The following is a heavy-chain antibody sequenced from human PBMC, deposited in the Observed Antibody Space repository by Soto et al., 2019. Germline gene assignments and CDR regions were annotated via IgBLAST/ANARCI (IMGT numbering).Heavy chain of an antibody. J-gene: IGHJ5*02. V-gene: IGHV6-1*01. CDR2: TYYRSKWYN. CDR3: TRDASRDSSARGWFDP. CDR1: GNSVSSNSAA. Sequence: SQTLSLTCVISGNSVSSNSAAWIWIRQSPSRGLEWLGRTYYRSKWYNDYAVSVKSRITINPDTSKNQFSLHLDSVVPEDTAVYYCTRDASRDSSARGWFDPWGPGTLVTVSS. D-gene: IGHD6-13*01.